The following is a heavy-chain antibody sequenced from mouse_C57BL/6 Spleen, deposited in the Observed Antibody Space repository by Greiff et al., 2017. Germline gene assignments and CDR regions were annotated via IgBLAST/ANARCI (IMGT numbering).Heavy chain of an antibody. J-gene: IGHJ3*01. CDR2: IWSGGST. CDR3: ARAAQATSWFAY. Sequence: VMLVESGPGLVQPSQSLSITCTVSGFSLTSYGVHWVRQSPGKGLEWLGVIWSGGSTDYNAAFISRLSISKDNSKSQVFCKMNRLQADDTAIYYCARAAQATSWFAYWGQGTLVTVSA. CDR1: GFSLTSYG. V-gene: IGHV2-2*01. D-gene: IGHD3-2*02.